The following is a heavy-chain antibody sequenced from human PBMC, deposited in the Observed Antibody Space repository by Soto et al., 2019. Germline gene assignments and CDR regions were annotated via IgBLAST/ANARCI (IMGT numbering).Heavy chain of an antibody. CDR1: GFTFSSYG. D-gene: IGHD3-22*01. V-gene: IGHV3-33*01. J-gene: IGHJ6*02. CDR2: IWYDGSNK. Sequence: GGSLRLCCAASGFTFSSYGMHWVRQAPGKGLEWVEVIWYDGSNKYYADSVKGRFTISRDNSKNTLYLQMNSLRAEDTAVYYCARDPAPIYDSSGYYYWGLYGMDVWGQGTTVTVSS. CDR3: ARDPAPIYDSSGYYYWGLYGMDV.